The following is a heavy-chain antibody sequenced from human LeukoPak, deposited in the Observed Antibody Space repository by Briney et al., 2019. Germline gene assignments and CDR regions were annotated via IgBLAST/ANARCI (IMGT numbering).Heavy chain of an antibody. V-gene: IGHV1-69*04. Sequence: SVKVSCKASGGTFSSYAISWVRQAPGQGLEWMGRIIPILGIANYAQKFQGRVTITADKSTSTAYMELSSLRSEDTAVYYCARQIDYDRNYYYYSGMDVWGQATTVTVSS. CDR2: IIPILGIA. D-gene: IGHD3-22*01. CDR3: ARQIDYDRNYYYYSGMDV. J-gene: IGHJ6*02. CDR1: GGTFSSYA.